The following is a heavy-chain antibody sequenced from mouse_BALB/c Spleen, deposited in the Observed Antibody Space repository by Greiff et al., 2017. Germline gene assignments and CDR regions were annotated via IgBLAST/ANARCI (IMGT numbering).Heavy chain of an antibody. D-gene: IGHD2-3*01. J-gene: IGHJ3*01. CDR3: ARSLYDGYAWFAY. CDR2: INPSTGYT. CDR1: GYTFTSYW. Sequence: VKLMESGAELAKPGASVKMSCKASGYTFTSYWMHWVKQRPGQGLEWIGYINPSTGYTEYNQKFKDKATLTADKSSSTAYMQLSSLTSEDSAVYYCARSLYDGYAWFAYWGQGTLVTVSA. V-gene: IGHV1-7*01.